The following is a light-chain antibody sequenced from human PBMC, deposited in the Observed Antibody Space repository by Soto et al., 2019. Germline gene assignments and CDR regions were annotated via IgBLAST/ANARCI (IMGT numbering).Light chain of an antibody. CDR2: DAS. Sequence: DIQMTQSASTLSASLGDRVTITCRASQRINIYLNWYQQKPGKAPKLLIYDASSLESGVPSRFSGSGSGTEFTLTISSLQTDDFATYFCQQYDSYSGTFGQGTKVDI. V-gene: IGKV1-5*01. CDR3: QQYDSYSGT. CDR1: QRINIY. J-gene: IGKJ1*01.